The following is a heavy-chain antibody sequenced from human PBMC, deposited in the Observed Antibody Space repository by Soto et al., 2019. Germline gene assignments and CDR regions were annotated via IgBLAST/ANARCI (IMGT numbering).Heavy chain of an antibody. Sequence: GASVKVSCRASGYTFTSYYMHWVRQAPGQGLEWMGIINPSGGSTSYAQKFQGRVTMTRDTSTSTVYMELSSLRSEDTAVYYCARDPYDILTGYYSGYFDYWGQGTLVTVSS. CDR2: INPSGGST. V-gene: IGHV1-46*03. J-gene: IGHJ4*02. CDR1: GYTFTSYY. CDR3: ARDPYDILTGYYSGYFDY. D-gene: IGHD3-9*01.